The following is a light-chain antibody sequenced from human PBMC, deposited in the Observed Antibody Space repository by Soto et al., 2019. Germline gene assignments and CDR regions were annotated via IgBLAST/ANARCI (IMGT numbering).Light chain of an antibody. J-gene: IGKJ1*01. CDR2: KVS. CDR3: QEYYTYPWR. V-gene: IGKV1-5*03. CDR1: QSISSW. Sequence: DIQMTQSPSTLSASIGDRVTITCRASQSISSWLAWYQQKPGKAPKFLIHKVSTLVSGVPSRFSGSGSGTEFTLTISSLQPDDFATYFCQEYYTYPWRFGQGTKVDIK.